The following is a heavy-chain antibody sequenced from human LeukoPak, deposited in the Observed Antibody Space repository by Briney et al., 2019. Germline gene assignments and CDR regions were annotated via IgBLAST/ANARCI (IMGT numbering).Heavy chain of an antibody. CDR1: GFTFHDFT. J-gene: IGHJ4*02. CDR3: AKGDGYNGCFDS. CDR2: ISRDGGDT. V-gene: IGHV3-43*01. Sequence: PGGSLRLSCAASGFTFHDFTMHWVRQPPGRGLEWVSFISRDGGDTYYADSVKGRFTISRDNSTNSLYLQMDSLTTDDTALYYCAKGDGYNGCFDSWGQGTLVTVSS. D-gene: IGHD5-24*01.